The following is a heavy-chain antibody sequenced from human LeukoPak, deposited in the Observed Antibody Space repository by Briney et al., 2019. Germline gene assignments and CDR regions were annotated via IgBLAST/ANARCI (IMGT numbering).Heavy chain of an antibody. CDR3: ARGSPPIGNY. V-gene: IGHV4-34*01. CDR2: IHHSGST. J-gene: IGHJ4*02. CDR1: GGSFSGYY. Sequence: SEALSLTCAVYGGSFSGYYWSWIRQPPGKGLEWIGEIHHSGSTNYNPSLKSRVTISVDTSNNQFSLKLSSVTAAGTAVYYCARGSPPIGNYWGQGTPVTVSS. D-gene: IGHD1-1*01.